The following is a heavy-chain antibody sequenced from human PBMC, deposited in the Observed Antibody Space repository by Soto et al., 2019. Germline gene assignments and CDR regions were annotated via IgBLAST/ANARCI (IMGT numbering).Heavy chain of an antibody. J-gene: IGHJ6*02. V-gene: IGHV3-49*03. Sequence: GGSLRLSCTASGFTFGDYAMSWFRQAPGKGLEWVGFIRSKAYGGTTEYAASVQGRFTISRDDSKSIAYLQMNSLKTEDTAVYYCTRDRPFTYYDFWSGYHGMDVWGQGTTVTVSS. CDR2: IRSKAYGGTT. CDR1: GFTFGDYA. D-gene: IGHD3-3*01. CDR3: TRDRPFTYYDFWSGYHGMDV.